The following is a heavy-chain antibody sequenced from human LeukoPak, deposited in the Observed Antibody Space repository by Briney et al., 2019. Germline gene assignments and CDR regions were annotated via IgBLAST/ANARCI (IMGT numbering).Heavy chain of an antibody. J-gene: IGHJ4*02. Sequence: GASVKVSCKASGYTFTSYAMNWVRQATGQGLEWMGWINTNTGNPTYAQGFTGRFVFSLDTSVSTAYLQISSLKAEDTAVYYCATAHHLTNYYGSGSYYNGLGYWGQGTLVTVSS. V-gene: IGHV7-4-1*02. CDR3: ATAHHLTNYYGSGSYYNGLGY. CDR2: INTNTGNP. D-gene: IGHD3-10*01. CDR1: GYTFTSYA.